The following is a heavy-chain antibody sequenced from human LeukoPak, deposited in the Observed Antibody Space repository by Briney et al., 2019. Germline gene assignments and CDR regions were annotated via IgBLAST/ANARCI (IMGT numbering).Heavy chain of an antibody. D-gene: IGHD1/OR15-1a*01. V-gene: IGHV3-74*01. CDR1: GFTFSSYW. CDR2: INRDGSST. Sequence: PGGSLRLSCAASGFTFSSYWMHWVRQAPGKGLVWVSRINRDGSSTTYADSVKGRVTISRDNTKNTVYLQMNSLRAEDTAVYCCARGRLWNIDYWGQGTLVTVSS. CDR3: ARGRLWNIDY. J-gene: IGHJ4*02.